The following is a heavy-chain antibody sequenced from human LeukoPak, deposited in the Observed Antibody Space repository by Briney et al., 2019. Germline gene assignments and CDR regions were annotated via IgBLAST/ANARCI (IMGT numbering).Heavy chain of an antibody. J-gene: IGHJ3*02. D-gene: IGHD3-16*01. Sequence: PSETLSLTCTVSGGSISSYYWSWIRQPPGKGLEWIGYIYYSGSTNYNPSLKSRVTISVDTSKNQFSLKLSSVTAADTAVYYCARWGKLGTFDIWGQGTMVTVSS. CDR2: IYYSGST. CDR3: ARWGKLGTFDI. V-gene: IGHV4-59*01. CDR1: GGSISSYY.